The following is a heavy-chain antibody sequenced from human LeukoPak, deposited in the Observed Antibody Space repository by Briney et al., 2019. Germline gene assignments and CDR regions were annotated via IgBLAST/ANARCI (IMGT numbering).Heavy chain of an antibody. CDR1: GDSISSYF. CDR2: VFYTGET. CDR3: ARDHCSSTSCYDDGWFDP. V-gene: IGHV4-4*08. Sequence: SETLSLTCTVSGDSISSYFWCWFRQPPGKGLEWIGYVFYTGETDYNRSLRSRGTISVDASKNQVSLRLTSVTAADTAVYYCARDHCSSTSCYDDGWFDPWGQGTLVTVSS. D-gene: IGHD2-2*01. J-gene: IGHJ5*02.